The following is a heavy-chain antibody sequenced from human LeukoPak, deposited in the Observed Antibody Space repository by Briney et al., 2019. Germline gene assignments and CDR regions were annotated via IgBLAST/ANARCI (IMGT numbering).Heavy chain of an antibody. V-gene: IGHV4-39*01. CDR1: GGSISSSSYY. D-gene: IGHD3-22*01. J-gene: IGHJ4*02. Sequence: PSETLSLTCTVSGGSISSSSYYWGWIRQPPGKGLEWIGEINHSGSTNYNPSLKSRVTISVDTSKNQFSLKLSSVTAADTAVYYCARHWILYHYDSSGRYYYFDYWGQGTLVTVSS. CDR3: ARHWILYHYDSSGRYYYFDY. CDR2: INHSGST.